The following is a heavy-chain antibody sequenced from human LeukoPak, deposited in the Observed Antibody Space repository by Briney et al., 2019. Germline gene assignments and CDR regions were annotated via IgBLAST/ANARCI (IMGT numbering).Heavy chain of an antibody. Sequence: GGSLRLSCAASGFTVSSNYMSWVRQAPGKGLEWVSVIYGGGSTYYADSVKGRFTISRDNSKNTLYLQMNSLRAEDTAVYYCARDPLYYYDSSGYYSTRYYYGMDVWGQGTTVTVSS. D-gene: IGHD3-22*01. CDR3: ARDPLYYYDSSGYYSTRYYYGMDV. CDR2: IYGGGST. J-gene: IGHJ6*02. V-gene: IGHV3-66*01. CDR1: GFTVSSNY.